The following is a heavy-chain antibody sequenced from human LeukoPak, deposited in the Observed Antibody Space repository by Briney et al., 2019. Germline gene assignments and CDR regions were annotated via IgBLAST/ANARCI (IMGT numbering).Heavy chain of an antibody. Sequence: PGGSLRLSCAASGFTFNNYAMSWVRQAPGKGLEWVSAISWNGGSAVYADSVKGRFTISRDNAKNTLYLQMNSLRAEDTAVYYCANTPNIFSIYLYWGQGTLVTVSS. CDR2: ISWNGGSA. J-gene: IGHJ4*02. CDR3: ANTPNIFSIYLY. CDR1: GFTFNNYA. D-gene: IGHD4-11*01. V-gene: IGHV3-23*01.